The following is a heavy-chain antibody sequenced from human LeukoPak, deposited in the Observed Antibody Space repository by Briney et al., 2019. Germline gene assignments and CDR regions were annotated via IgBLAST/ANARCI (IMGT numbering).Heavy chain of an antibody. V-gene: IGHV4-59*01. CDR2: IYYSGST. CDR1: GGSISSYY. J-gene: IGHJ4*02. D-gene: IGHD3-22*01. Sequence: KPSETLSLTCTVSGGSISSYYWSWIRQPPGKGLEWIGYIYYSGSTNYNPSLKSRVTISVDTSKNQFSLKLSSVTAADTAVYYCARRADSSGYYSIFYFDYWGQGTLVTVSS. CDR3: ARRADSSGYYSIFYFDY.